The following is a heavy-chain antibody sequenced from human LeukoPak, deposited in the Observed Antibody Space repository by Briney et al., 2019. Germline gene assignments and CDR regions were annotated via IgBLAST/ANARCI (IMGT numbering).Heavy chain of an antibody. CDR2: INPSGGST. CDR3: AREDDSSGYYN. D-gene: IGHD3-22*01. CDR1: GYTFTSYY. J-gene: IGHJ4*02. V-gene: IGHV1-46*01. Sequence: ASVKVSCKASGYTFTSYYMHWVRQAPGQGPEWMGIINPSGGSTSYTQKFQGRVTITADESTSTAYMELSSLRSEDTAVYYCAREDDSSGYYNWGQGTLVTVSS.